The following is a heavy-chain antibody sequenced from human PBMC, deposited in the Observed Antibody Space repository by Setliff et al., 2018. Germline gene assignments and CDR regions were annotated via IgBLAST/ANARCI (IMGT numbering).Heavy chain of an antibody. V-gene: IGHV1-69*13. CDR1: GGTFRTDG. J-gene: IGHJ4*02. Sequence: SVKVSCKASGGTFRTDGFSWVRQAPGQGLEWMGRIIPVFRTANYAQKFRGRVTITADEVARTAYMELSTLRSEDTAVYYCARAGVAAAGKKGVFEHWGQGTLVTVSS. D-gene: IGHD6-13*01. CDR2: IIPVFRTA. CDR3: ARAGVAAAGKKGVFEH.